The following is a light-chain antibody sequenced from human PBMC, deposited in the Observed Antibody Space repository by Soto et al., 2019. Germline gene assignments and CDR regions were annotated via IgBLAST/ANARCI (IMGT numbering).Light chain of an antibody. V-gene: IGLV2-14*01. CDR2: DVS. J-gene: IGLJ1*01. CDR3: SSYTSSSTRV. CDR1: SSDVGGYNY. Sequence: QSVLTQPASVSGSPGQSITISCTGTSSDVGGYNYASWYQRHPGKAPKLMIYDVSNRPSGVSNRFSGSKSGNTASLTISGLQAEDEADYYCSSYTSSSTRVFGTVTKVTVL.